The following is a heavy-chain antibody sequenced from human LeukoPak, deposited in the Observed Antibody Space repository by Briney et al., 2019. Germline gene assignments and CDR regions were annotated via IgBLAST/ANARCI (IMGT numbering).Heavy chain of an antibody. CDR1: GFRFSDYS. D-gene: IGHD3-10*01. V-gene: IGHV3-48*04. J-gene: IGHJ6*02. CDR3: AIPPLSGTGSSRPLAEMDI. CDR2: ISHTGSTM. Sequence: PEGSLRLSCAASGFRFSDYSMNWVRQAPGKGLEWVSYISHTGSTMSYADSVRGRFTISRDNARNSLHLQMNSLRAEDTAVYYCAIPPLSGTGSSRPLAEMDIWGQGTTVTVSS.